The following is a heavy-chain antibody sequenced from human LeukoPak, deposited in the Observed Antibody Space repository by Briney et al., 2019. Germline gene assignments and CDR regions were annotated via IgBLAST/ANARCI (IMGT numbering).Heavy chain of an antibody. CDR3: ARQIAGYYSPFDY. V-gene: IGHV3-7*01. CDR1: GFTFSTYW. Sequence: PGGSLRLSCAASGFTFSTYWMSWVRQAPGKGLEWVANIKQDGSETHYLDSMKGRFTISRDNANNSVYLHMSNLRAEDSAVYFCARQIAGYYSPFDYWGQGTLVTVSS. D-gene: IGHD3-9*01. CDR2: IKQDGSET. J-gene: IGHJ4*02.